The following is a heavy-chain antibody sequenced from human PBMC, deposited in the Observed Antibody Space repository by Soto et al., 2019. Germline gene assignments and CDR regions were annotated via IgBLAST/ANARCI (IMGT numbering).Heavy chain of an antibody. CDR3: VRSCCTTPADY. Sequence: GGSLRLSCAASGFTFSSYAMTWVRQAPGKGLEWVSAISASGGSTYYADSVKGRFTISRDNSKDTLYLQMNSLRAEDTAVYYCVRSCCTTPADYWGQGTLVTVSS. V-gene: IGHV3-23*01. D-gene: IGHD2-15*01. J-gene: IGHJ4*02. CDR2: ISASGGST. CDR1: GFTFSSYA.